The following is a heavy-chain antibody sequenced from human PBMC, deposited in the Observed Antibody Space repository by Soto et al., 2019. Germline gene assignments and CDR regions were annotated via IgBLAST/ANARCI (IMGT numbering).Heavy chain of an antibody. V-gene: IGHV4-30-4*01. D-gene: IGHD6-13*01. J-gene: IGHJ6*02. Sequence: SETLSLTCTVSGGSISSGDYYWSWIRQPPGKGLEWIGYIYYSGSTYYNPSLKSRVTISVDTSKNQFSLKLSSVTAADTAVYYCASSIAAALYYYSGMDVWGQGTTVPVS. CDR1: GGSISSGDYY. CDR3: ASSIAAALYYYSGMDV. CDR2: IYYSGST.